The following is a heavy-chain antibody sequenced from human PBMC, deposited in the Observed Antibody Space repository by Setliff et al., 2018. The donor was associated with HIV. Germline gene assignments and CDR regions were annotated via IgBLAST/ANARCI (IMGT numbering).Heavy chain of an antibody. V-gene: IGHV4-30-4*01. Sequence: SETLSLTCIVSGDSIRGGDFYWTWIRQSPGKGLEWIGYVYWSGTTHYNPSLNGRVTISVDTSENQFSLQMNSLKTEDTAVYYCTTWQAGNDYWGQGTLVTVSS. CDR1: GDSIRGGDFY. D-gene: IGHD6-13*01. J-gene: IGHJ4*02. CDR3: TTWQAGNDY. CDR2: VYWSGTT.